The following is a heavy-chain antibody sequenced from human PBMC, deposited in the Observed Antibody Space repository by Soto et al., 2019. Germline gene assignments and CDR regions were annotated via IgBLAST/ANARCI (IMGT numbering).Heavy chain of an antibody. J-gene: IGHJ6*02. CDR2: IYSGGTT. CDR1: ALTASKNY. V-gene: IGHV3-66*01. D-gene: IGHD3-10*01. Sequence: EVQLVESGGGLFQPGGSLRLSCAGSALTASKNYMSWVRQPPGKGLEWVSVIYSGGTTYYADSVKDRFSISRDNSKSTLYLQMDNLRAGDTAVYYCARGGSGSDWDYYGMDVWGQGTTVTVSS. CDR3: ARGGSGSDWDYYGMDV.